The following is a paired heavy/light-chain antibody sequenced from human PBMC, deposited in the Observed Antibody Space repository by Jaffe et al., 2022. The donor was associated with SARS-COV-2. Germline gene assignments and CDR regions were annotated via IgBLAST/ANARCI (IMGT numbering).Light chain of an antibody. Sequence: DIQMTQSPSSLSASVGDRVTITCRSSQNVATFLNWYQQKPGGAPQLLIYAASRLHSGVTSRFSGGGSGTDFTLTISSLQPEDFATYFCQQSHTTPHTFGPGTRLDVK. V-gene: IGKV1-39*01. CDR3: QQSHTTPHT. CDR1: QNVATF. CDR2: AAS. J-gene: IGKJ2*01.
Heavy chain of an antibody. Sequence: QVQLQESGPGLVKPSETLSLTCSVSGGSISTYHWTWIRQPPGGGLEWMGYTANLYASGTTKYNPSLESRVTMSLDTSKNEFSLRLTSVTAADTAVYFCARADNTYNYGSGNYHLDSWGQGLLVIVSS. CDR1: GGSISTYH. V-gene: IGHV4-4*08. CDR2: TANLYASGTT. J-gene: IGHJ4*02. D-gene: IGHD3-16*01. CDR3: ARADNTYNYGSGNYHLDS.